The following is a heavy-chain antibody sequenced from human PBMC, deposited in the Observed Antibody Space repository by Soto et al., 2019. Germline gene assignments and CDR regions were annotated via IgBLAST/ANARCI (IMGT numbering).Heavy chain of an antibody. V-gene: IGHV1-69*01. D-gene: IGHD5-18*01. CDR2: IIPIFVTA. Sequence: QVQLVQSGAEVKKPGSSVKVSCKASGGTFSSYAISWVRQAPGQGLEWMGGIIPIFVTANYAQKFQGRVTITADESTSTAYMELSSLRSEDTAVYYCASTDSYVNYYYYGMDVWGQGTTVTVSS. J-gene: IGHJ6*02. CDR1: GGTFSSYA. CDR3: ASTDSYVNYYYYGMDV.